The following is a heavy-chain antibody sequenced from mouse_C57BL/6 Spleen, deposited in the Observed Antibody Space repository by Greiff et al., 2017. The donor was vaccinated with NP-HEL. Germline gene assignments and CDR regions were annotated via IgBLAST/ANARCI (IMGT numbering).Heavy chain of an antibody. J-gene: IGHJ2*01. CDR2: IYPGGGYT. D-gene: IGHD2-3*01. V-gene: IGHV1-63*01. Sequence: QVQLQQSGAELVRPGPSVKMSCKASGYTFTNYWIGWAKQRPGHGLEWTGDIYPGGGYTNYNEKFKGKATLTADKSSSTAYMQFSSLTSEDSAIYYCARFKFYDGYYGDYWGQGTTLTVSS. CDR1: GYTFTNYW. CDR3: ARFKFYDGYYGDY.